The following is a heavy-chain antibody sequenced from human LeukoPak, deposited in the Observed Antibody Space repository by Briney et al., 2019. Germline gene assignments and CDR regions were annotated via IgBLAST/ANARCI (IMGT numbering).Heavy chain of an antibody. J-gene: IGHJ4*02. CDR2: IYHSGST. D-gene: IGHD3-10*01. CDR3: AREANYYGSGSYFEGTFDY. Sequence: PSETLSLTCTVSGVSITTYYWSWIRQPPGKGLEWIGYIYHSGSTNYSPSLKSRVTISVDTSKNEFSLKLTSVTAADTAVYYCAREANYYGSGSYFEGTFDYWGEGSLVTVSS. CDR1: GVSITTYY. V-gene: IGHV4-59*13.